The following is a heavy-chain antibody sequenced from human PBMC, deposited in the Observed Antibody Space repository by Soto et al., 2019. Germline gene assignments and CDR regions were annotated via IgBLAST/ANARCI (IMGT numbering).Heavy chain of an antibody. CDR2: ISAYNGNT. Sequence: AASVKVSCKASGYTFTSYGISWVRQAPGQGLEWMGWISAYNGNTNYAQKLQGRVTMTTDTSTSTAYMELRSLRSDDTAVYYCARFACSSTSCYTDRATYYYYGMDVWGQGTTVTVSS. D-gene: IGHD2-2*02. V-gene: IGHV1-18*04. CDR3: ARFACSSTSCYTDRATYYYYGMDV. CDR1: GYTFTSYG. J-gene: IGHJ6*02.